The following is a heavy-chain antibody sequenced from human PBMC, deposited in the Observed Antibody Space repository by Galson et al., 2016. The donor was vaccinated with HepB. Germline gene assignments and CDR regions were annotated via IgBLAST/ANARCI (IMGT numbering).Heavy chain of an antibody. D-gene: IGHD3-3*01. J-gene: IGHJ4*02. Sequence: SLRLSCAASGFTFNDYRMSWVRQAPGKGLEWVAHIRQHGSEFYYVDSVKGRFTISRDNAKNSVHLQMNSLRADDTAVYYCARDRAYYDVSSRYTHYFDFWGQGALVTVSS. CDR2: IRQHGSEF. V-gene: IGHV3-7*01. CDR1: GFTFNDYR. CDR3: ARDRAYYDVSSRYTHYFDF.